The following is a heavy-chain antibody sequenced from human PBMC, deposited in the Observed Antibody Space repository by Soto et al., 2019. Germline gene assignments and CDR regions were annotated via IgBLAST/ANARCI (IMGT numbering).Heavy chain of an antibody. CDR3: ARHHGFPRDETYYGMDV. J-gene: IGHJ6*02. Sequence: PGESLKISCKGSGYGFTSYWIGWVRQMPGKGLEWMGIIYPGDSDTRYSPSFQGQVTISADKSISTAYLQWSSLKASDTAMYYCARHHGFPRDETYYGMDVWGQGTTVTVSS. CDR2: IYPGDSDT. CDR1: GYGFTSYW. D-gene: IGHD2-21*02. V-gene: IGHV5-51*01.